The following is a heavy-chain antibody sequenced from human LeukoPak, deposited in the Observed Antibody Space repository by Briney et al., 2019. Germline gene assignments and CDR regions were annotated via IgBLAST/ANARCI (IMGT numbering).Heavy chain of an antibody. CDR3: ARRAYYYYDSSGYYDPFDC. CDR1: GGSISSDTYY. CDR2: IYYSGRT. V-gene: IGHV4-39*01. Sequence: SETLSLTCTVSGGSISSDTYYWGWIRQPPETGLEWIGNIYYSGRTYYNPSLKSRVTISVDTSRNQFSLRLSSVTAADTAVYYCARRAYYYYDSSGYYDPFDCWGQGTLITVSS. J-gene: IGHJ4*02. D-gene: IGHD3-22*01.